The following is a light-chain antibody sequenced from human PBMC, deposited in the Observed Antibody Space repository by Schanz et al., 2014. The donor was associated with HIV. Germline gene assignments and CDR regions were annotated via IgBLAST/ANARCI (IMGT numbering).Light chain of an antibody. V-gene: IGKV3-20*01. CDR3: QYFGNSGGT. Sequence: EIVLTQSPATLSLSPGERATLSCRASQSVSDNYLAWYQQRPGQAPRLLIYGTSSRATGIPDRFSGSGSGTDFTLTISRLEPEDFAVYYCQYFGNSGGTFGGGTKVEIK. CDR1: QSVSDNY. CDR2: GTS. J-gene: IGKJ4*01.